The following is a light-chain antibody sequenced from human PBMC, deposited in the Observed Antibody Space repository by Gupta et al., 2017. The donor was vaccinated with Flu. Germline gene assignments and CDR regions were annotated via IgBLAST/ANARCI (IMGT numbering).Light chain of an antibody. V-gene: IGLV1-40*01. Sequence: QSVLTQPPSVSGAPGQRVTISCTGSSSNIGAGYDVHWYQQLPGTAPNLLIYGNNNGPSRVPDRISGSKSGTSASLAITGIQAEDEADYYCQSYDNSLSGSRVFGGGTKLTVL. CDR1: SSNIGAGYD. CDR2: GNN. CDR3: QSYDNSLSGSRV. J-gene: IGLJ2*01.